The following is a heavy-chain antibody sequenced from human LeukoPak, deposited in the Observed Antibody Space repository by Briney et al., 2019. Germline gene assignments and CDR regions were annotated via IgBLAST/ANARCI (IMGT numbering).Heavy chain of an antibody. D-gene: IGHD3-10*01. J-gene: IGHJ3*02. V-gene: IGHV4-59*08. CDR2: IYYSGST. Sequence: SETLSLTCTVSGGSISNYYWSWIRQPPGKGLEWIGYIYYSGSTNYNPSLKSRVTISVDTSKNQFSLKLSSVTAADPAEYYCARNLWFGESSDAFDMWGQGTMVTVSS. CDR3: ARNLWFGESSDAFDM. CDR1: GGSISNYY.